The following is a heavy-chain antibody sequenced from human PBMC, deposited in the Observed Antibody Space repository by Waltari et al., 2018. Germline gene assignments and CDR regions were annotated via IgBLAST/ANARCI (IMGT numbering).Heavy chain of an antibody. D-gene: IGHD1-26*01. J-gene: IGHJ1*01. Sequence: PPGKGLEWIGYIYYSGSTNYNPSLKSRVTISVDTSKNQFSLKLSSVTAADTAVYYCARGPERGSYPGYFQHWGQGTLVTVSS. CDR2: IYYSGST. V-gene: IGHV4-59*01. CDR3: ARGPERGSYPGYFQH.